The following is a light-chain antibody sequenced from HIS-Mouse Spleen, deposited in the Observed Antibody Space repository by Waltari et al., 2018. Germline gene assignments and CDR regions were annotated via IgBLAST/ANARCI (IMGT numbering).Light chain of an antibody. CDR3: YSTDSSGNHRV. V-gene: IGLV3-10*01. CDR2: EDS. CDR1: ALPKKY. J-gene: IGLJ2*01. Sequence: SYELTQPPSVSVSPGQTARITCSGEALPKKYAYWYQQKSGQDPVLGLYEDSKRPSGIPARFSGSSSGTMATLTISGAQVEDEADYYCYSTDSSGNHRVFGGGTKLTVL.